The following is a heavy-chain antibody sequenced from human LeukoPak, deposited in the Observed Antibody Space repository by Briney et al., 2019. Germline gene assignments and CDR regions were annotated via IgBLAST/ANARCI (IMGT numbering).Heavy chain of an antibody. D-gene: IGHD3-22*01. CDR3: ARIISSGYSRFDY. CDR2: INHSGST. J-gene: IGHJ4*02. V-gene: IGHV4-34*01. Sequence: PSETLSLTCAVYGGSFSGYYWSWIRQPPGKGLEWIGEINHSGSTNYNPSLKSRVTISVDTSKNQFSLKPSSVTAADTAVYYCARIISSGYSRFDYWGQGTLVTVSS. CDR1: GGSFSGYY.